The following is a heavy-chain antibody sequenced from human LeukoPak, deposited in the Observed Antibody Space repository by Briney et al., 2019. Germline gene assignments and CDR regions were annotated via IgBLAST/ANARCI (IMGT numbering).Heavy chain of an antibody. CDR3: ARQYDFYYYYYVDV. J-gene: IGHJ6*03. D-gene: IGHD2-2*01. Sequence: SEALSLTCAVSGYSISNGYYWVWIRQPPGKGLEWIGSLYHSDSTYYNPSLKSRVTMSVDTSKNQFSLKLSFVTAADTAVYYCARQYDFYYYYYVDVWGKGTTVTVSS. CDR2: LYHSDST. V-gene: IGHV4-38-2*01. CDR1: GYSISNGYY.